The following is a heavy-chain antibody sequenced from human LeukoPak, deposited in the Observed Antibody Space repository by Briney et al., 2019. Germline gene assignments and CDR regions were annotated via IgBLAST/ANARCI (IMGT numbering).Heavy chain of an antibody. CDR2: INPNSGGT. D-gene: IGHD3-10*01. CDR1: EYTFTGYC. CDR3: ARGDGDYYYYYMDV. V-gene: IGHV1-2*02. Sequence: ASVKVSCKASEYTFTGYCMHWVRQAPGQGLEWMGWINPNSGGTNFAQKFQGRVTMTRDTSISTAYMELSRLRSDDTAVYYCARGDGDYYYYYMDVWGKGTTVTVSS. J-gene: IGHJ6*03.